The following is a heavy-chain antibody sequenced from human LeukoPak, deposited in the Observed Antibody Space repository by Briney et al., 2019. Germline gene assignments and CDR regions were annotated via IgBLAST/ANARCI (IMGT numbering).Heavy chain of an antibody. V-gene: IGHV3-30-3*01. D-gene: IGHD6-13*01. J-gene: IGHJ1*01. CDR3: AREGSSSWGPQYFQH. CDR1: GFTFSSYA. CDR2: ISYDGSNK. Sequence: GGSLRLSCAASGFTFSSYAMHWVRQAPGKGLEWVAVISYDGSNKYYADSVKGRFTISRDNSKNTLYLQMNSLRAEDTAVYYCAREGSSSWGPQYFQHWGQGTLVTVSS.